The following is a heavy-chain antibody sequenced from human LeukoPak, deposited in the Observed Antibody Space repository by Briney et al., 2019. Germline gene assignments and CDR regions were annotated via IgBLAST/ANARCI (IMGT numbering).Heavy chain of an antibody. CDR1: GGSISNCY. V-gene: IGHV4-59*08. CDR2: IYYTGTT. D-gene: IGHD3-10*01. J-gene: IGHJ4*02. Sequence: PSETLSLTCTVSGGSISNCYWSWIRQPPGKGLEWIGCIYYTGTTNYNPSLKSRVAISVDSSKNQFSLKLSSVTAADTAVYYCARGAYYGSVDYWGQGTLVTVSS. CDR3: ARGAYYGSVDY.